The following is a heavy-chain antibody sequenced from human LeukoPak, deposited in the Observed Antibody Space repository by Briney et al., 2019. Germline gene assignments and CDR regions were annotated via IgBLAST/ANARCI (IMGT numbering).Heavy chain of an antibody. J-gene: IGHJ5*02. Sequence: PSQTLSLTCTVSGGSFSSGNCYGTWIRQPAGKGLEWIGHIYNSGSTNYNPSLKSRITISVDTSKNQFSLKLTSVTAADTAVYYCARGFDPWGQGTLVTVSS. CDR2: IYNSGST. CDR1: GGSFSSGNCY. V-gene: IGHV4-61*09. CDR3: ARGFDP.